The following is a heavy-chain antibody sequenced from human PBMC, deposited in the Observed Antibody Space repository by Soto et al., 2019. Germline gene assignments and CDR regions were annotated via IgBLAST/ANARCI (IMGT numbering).Heavy chain of an antibody. CDR3: ARGHPYNWHDAGWFDP. CDR1: GGTFSSYT. J-gene: IGHJ5*02. D-gene: IGHD1-20*01. Sequence: QVQLVQSGAEVKKPGSSVKVSCKASGGTFSSYTISWVRQAPGQGLEWMGRIIPILGIANYAQKCQGRDTMTADKSTSAACMELRSLSSEDTAVYYCARGHPYNWHDAGWFDPWGRGTLVTVSS. V-gene: IGHV1-69*02. CDR2: IIPILGIA.